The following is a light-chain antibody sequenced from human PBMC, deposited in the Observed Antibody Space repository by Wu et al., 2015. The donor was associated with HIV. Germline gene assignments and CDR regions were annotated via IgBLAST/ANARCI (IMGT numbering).Light chain of an antibody. Sequence: EIVLTQSPGTLSLSPGERATLSCRASQSVSSSYLAWYQQKPGQAPRLLIYGASSRATGIPDRFSGSGSGTDFTLTISRLEPEDVAMYYCQHYGSSPPYTFGQGTKLEIK. CDR3: QHYGSSPPYT. V-gene: IGKV3-20*01. J-gene: IGKJ2*01. CDR1: QSVSSSY. CDR2: GAS.